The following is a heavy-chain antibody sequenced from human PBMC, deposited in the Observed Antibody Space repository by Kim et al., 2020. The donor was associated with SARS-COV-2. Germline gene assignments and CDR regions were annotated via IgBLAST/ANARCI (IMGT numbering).Heavy chain of an antibody. D-gene: IGHD1-1*01. V-gene: IGHV3-74*01. J-gene: IGHJ6*02. Sequence: VKGRLTICRDNGKNTLYLQMTTLRAEDTAVYYCARMVPTANGAYYYYGMDVWGQGTTVTVSS. CDR3: ARMVPTANGAYYYYGMDV.